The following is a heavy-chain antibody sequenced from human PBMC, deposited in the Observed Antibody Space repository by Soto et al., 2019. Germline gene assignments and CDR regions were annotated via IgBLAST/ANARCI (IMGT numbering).Heavy chain of an antibody. D-gene: IGHD6-19*01. CDR1: GFTFSSYA. CDR3: ARDLGGQQWLYYFDY. V-gene: IGHV3-30-3*01. J-gene: IGHJ4*02. Sequence: QVQLVESGGGVVQPGRSLRLSCAASGFTFSSYAMHWVRQAPGKGLEWVAVISYDGSNKYYADSVKGRFTISRDNSKNTLYLQMNSLRAEDTAVYYCARDLGGQQWLYYFDYWGQGTLVTVSS. CDR2: ISYDGSNK.